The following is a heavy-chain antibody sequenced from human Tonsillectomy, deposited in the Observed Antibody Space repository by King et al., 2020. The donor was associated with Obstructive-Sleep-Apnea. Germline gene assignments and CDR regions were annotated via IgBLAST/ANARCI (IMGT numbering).Heavy chain of an antibody. CDR1: GFTFSNAW. CDR2: IKSKTDGGTT. CDR3: TTTHVRYYYYDSSGYYYENYYYGMDV. Sequence: VQLVESGGGLVKPGGSLRLSCAASGFTFSNAWMSWVRQAPGKGLEWVGRIKSKTDGGTTDYAAPVKGRFTISRDDSKNTLYLQMNSLKTEDTSVYYCTTTHVRYYYYDSSGYYYENYYYGMDVWGQGTTVTVSS. V-gene: IGHV3-15*01. D-gene: IGHD3-22*01. J-gene: IGHJ6*02.